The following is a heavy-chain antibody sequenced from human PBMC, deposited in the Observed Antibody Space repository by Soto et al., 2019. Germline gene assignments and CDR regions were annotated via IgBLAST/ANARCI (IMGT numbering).Heavy chain of an antibody. CDR1: GFTFSSYA. D-gene: IGHD3-3*01. Sequence: GGSLRLSCAASGFTFSSYAMSWVRQAPGKGLEWVSAISGSGGSTYYADSVKGRFTISRDNSKNTLYLQMNSLRAEDTAVYYCARDRSPPLDFWSGYYTLDWFDPWGQGTLVTVSS. CDR3: ARDRSPPLDFWSGYYTLDWFDP. V-gene: IGHV3-23*01. J-gene: IGHJ5*02. CDR2: ISGSGGST.